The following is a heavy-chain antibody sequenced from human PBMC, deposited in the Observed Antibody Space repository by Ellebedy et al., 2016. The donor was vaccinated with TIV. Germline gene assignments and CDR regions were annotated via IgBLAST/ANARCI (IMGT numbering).Heavy chain of an antibody. V-gene: IGHV5-10-1*01. CDR2: IDPSDSYT. D-gene: IGHD3-22*01. J-gene: IGHJ4*02. CDR1: GYSFTSYW. Sequence: GESLKISCKGSGYSFTSYWISWVRQMPGKGLEWMGRIDPSDSYTNYSPSFQGHVTISADKSISTAYLQWSSLKASDTAMYYCASSIYYDSSGLDYWGQGTLVTVSS. CDR3: ASSIYYDSSGLDY.